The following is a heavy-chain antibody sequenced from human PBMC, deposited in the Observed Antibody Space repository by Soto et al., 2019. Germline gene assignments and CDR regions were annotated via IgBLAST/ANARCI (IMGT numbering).Heavy chain of an antibody. CDR1: GYTFTSYG. CDR2: ISTYNGNT. J-gene: IGHJ6*02. V-gene: IGHV1-18*01. CDR3: ARCIQGDYYYGMDV. Sequence: ASVKVSCKASGYTFTSYGISWVRQAPGQGLEWMGWISTYNGNTQYAQKFRGRVTMTTDTSTNTVYMELTNLRSDDTAVYYCARCIQGDYYYGMDVWGQGTTVTVPS. D-gene: IGHD5-18*01.